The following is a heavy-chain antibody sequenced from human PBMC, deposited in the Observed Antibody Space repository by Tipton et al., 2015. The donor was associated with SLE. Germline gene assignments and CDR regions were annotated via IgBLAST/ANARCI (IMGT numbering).Heavy chain of an antibody. Sequence: TLSLTCAAYGGSFSAYYWSWIRQPPGKGLEWIGEINHSGSTNYNPSLKSRVTISVDTSKNQFSLKLSSVTAADTALYYCARPGSPFWSGYPFDYWGQGTLVTVSS. CDR3: ARPGSPFWSGYPFDY. CDR1: GGSFSAYY. CDR2: INHSGST. D-gene: IGHD3-3*01. V-gene: IGHV4-34*01. J-gene: IGHJ4*02.